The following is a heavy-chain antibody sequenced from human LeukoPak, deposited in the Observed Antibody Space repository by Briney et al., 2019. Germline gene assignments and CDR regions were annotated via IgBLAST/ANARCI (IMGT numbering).Heavy chain of an antibody. CDR3: ARGRIVGATGYFQH. D-gene: IGHD1-26*01. CDR1: GYTFTSYA. V-gene: IGHV7-4-1*02. Sequence: ASVNVSCKASGYTFTSYAMNWVRQAPGQGLEWMGWINTNTGNPTYAQGFTGRFVFSLDTSVSTAYLQISSLKAEDTAVYYCARGRIVGATGYFQHWGQGTLVTVSS. J-gene: IGHJ1*01. CDR2: INTNTGNP.